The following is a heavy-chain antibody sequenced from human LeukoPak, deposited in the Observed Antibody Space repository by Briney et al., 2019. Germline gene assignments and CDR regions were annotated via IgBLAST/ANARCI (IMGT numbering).Heavy chain of an antibody. J-gene: IGHJ4*02. V-gene: IGHV3-20*04. Sequence: PGGSLRLSCAAFGFIFDDYGMSWVRQAPGKGLEWVSGINWNGGSTGYADSVKGRFTISRDNAKNSLYLQMNSLRPEDTALYYCATYSGAHHKTFDDWGQGTLVTVSS. CDR1: GFIFDDYG. CDR2: INWNGGST. D-gene: IGHD1-26*01. CDR3: ATYSGAHHKTFDD.